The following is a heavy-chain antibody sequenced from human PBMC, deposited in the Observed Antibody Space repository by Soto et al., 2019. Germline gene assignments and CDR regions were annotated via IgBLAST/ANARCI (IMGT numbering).Heavy chain of an antibody. CDR1: GGSFRNYY. J-gene: IGHJ5*01. CDR3: ARAERFHKYWFDS. Sequence: SETLSLTCGVYGGSFRNYYWIWVRQPPGKGLEWIGEVNHSGAATYNPSLQRRVTISLDTTNSHFSLKMTSGTTADTAISLCARAERFHKYWFDSWGQGTQVTVSS. CDR2: VNHSGAA. V-gene: IGHV4-34*01.